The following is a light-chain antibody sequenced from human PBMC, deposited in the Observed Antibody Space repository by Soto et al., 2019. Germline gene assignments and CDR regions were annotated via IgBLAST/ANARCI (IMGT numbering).Light chain of an antibody. V-gene: IGLV2-14*01. J-gene: IGLJ3*02. Sequence: QSALTQPASVSGSPGQSITISCTGTSSDVGGYIYVSWYQQHPGKAPKLMIYEVSNRPSGVSNRFSGSKSGNTASLTISGLQAEDEADYYCSSYTSSSLRVFGGGTQLTVL. CDR2: EVS. CDR1: SSDVGGYIY. CDR3: SSYTSSSLRV.